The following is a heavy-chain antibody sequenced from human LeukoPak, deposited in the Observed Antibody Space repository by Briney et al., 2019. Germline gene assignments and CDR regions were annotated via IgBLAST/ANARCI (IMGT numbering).Heavy chain of an antibody. CDR1: GFTFSSYS. CDR3: ARDYGSYYIGDDAFDI. CDR2: ISSSSTI. D-gene: IGHD1-26*01. J-gene: IGHJ3*02. V-gene: IGHV3-48*02. Sequence: PGGSLRLSCAASGFTFSSYSMNWVRQAPGKGLEWVSYISSSSTIYYADSVKGRFTISRDNAKNSLYPQMNSLRDEDTAVYYCARDYGSYYIGDDAFDIWGQGTMVTVSS.